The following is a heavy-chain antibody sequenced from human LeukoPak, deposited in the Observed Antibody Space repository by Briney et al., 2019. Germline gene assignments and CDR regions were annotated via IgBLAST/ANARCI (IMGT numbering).Heavy chain of an antibody. CDR2: INPNSGST. CDR3: ARDLEAAAKFPIDY. V-gene: IGHV1-2*02. CDR1: GYTFTGYY. J-gene: IGHJ4*02. Sequence: EASVKVSCRASGYTFTGYYMHWVRQAPGQGLEWMGWINPNSGSTNYAQKFQGRVTMTRDTSISTAYMELSRLRSDDTAVYYCARDLEAAAKFPIDYWGQGTLVTVSS. D-gene: IGHD6-13*01.